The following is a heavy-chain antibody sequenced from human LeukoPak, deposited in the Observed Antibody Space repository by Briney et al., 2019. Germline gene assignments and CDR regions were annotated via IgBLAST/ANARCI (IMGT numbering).Heavy chain of an antibody. V-gene: IGHV3-23*01. CDR3: AKFGLAGSGRFHDAFDI. D-gene: IGHD3-10*01. J-gene: IGHJ3*02. Sequence: GGSLRLSCAASGFTFRSYAMSWVRQAPGKGLEWVSAISGSGGSTYYADSVKGRSTISRDNSKNTLYLQMNSLRAEDTAVYYCAKFGLAGSGRFHDAFDIWGQGTMVTVSS. CDR2: ISGSGGST. CDR1: GFTFRSYA.